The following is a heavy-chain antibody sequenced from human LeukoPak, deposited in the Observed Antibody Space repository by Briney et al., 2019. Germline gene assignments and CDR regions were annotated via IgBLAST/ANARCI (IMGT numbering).Heavy chain of an antibody. CDR2: INPRDGGT. J-gene: IGHJ4*02. V-gene: IGHV1-2*02. D-gene: IGHD2-15*01. CDR1: GYTFTDYY. Sequence: ASVKVSCKGSGYTFTDYYLHWVRQAPGPGLEWVGYINPRDGGTSSPPNFRGRVTMTTDASSSTVYMELSRLTSDDTAIYYCAREGNGLLSKDLDYWGQGTLVTVSS. CDR3: AREGNGLLSKDLDY.